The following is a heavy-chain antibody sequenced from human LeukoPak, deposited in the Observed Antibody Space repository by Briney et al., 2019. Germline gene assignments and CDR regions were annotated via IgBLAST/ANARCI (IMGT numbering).Heavy chain of an antibody. Sequence: SETLSLTCTVSGVSISTYYWNWIRQPPGRGLEWIGYIYHSGSTNYNPSLQSRVTISVDTSKNQFSLNLNSVTAADTAVYYCARGGAARLHFQNWGQGTLVTVSS. CDR1: GVSISTYY. D-gene: IGHD6-6*01. CDR2: IYHSGST. V-gene: IGHV4-59*01. J-gene: IGHJ1*01. CDR3: ARGGAARLHFQN.